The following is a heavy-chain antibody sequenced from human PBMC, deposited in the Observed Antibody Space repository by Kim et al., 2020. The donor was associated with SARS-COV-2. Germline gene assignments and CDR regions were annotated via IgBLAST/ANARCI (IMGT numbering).Heavy chain of an antibody. D-gene: IGHD6-19*01. Sequence: GGSLRLSCAASGFTFNNYAMSWVRQAPGKGLEWVSGITDSGRSTKYADSVKGRFSISRDNSKNTLYLQMDSLRAEDTAVYYCAKVISGRSGWFEYVQHWGQGTLVTVSS. CDR3: AKVISGRSGWFEYVQH. CDR1: GFTFNNYA. CDR2: ITDSGRST. V-gene: IGHV3-23*01. J-gene: IGHJ1*01.